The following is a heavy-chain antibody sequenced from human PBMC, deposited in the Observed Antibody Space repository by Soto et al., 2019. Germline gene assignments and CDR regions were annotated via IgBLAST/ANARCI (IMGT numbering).Heavy chain of an antibody. V-gene: IGHV5-51*01. Sequence: GESLKISCMGSGYSFTIYWIGWVRQMPGKGLEWMGIINPADSDTRYSPSFQGQVTVSVDKSISTAYLQRGSLKASDTAMYYCVRPDSTGYYSHWGQGTPVTVSS. D-gene: IGHD3-9*01. CDR3: VRPDSTGYYSH. CDR2: INPADSDT. J-gene: IGHJ4*02. CDR1: GYSFTIYW.